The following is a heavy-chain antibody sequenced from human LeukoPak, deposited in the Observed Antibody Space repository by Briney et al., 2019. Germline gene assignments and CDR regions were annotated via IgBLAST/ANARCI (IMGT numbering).Heavy chain of an antibody. Sequence: GGSLRLSCAASGFTFSSYDMHWVRQATGKGPEWVSAIGTAGDTYYPGSVKGRFTISRENAKNSLYLQMNSLRAGDTAVYYCARGTTYYYDSSGYFFDYWGQGTLVTVSS. D-gene: IGHD3-22*01. V-gene: IGHV3-13*01. CDR1: GFTFSSYD. CDR2: IGTAGDT. J-gene: IGHJ4*02. CDR3: ARGTTYYYDSSGYFFDY.